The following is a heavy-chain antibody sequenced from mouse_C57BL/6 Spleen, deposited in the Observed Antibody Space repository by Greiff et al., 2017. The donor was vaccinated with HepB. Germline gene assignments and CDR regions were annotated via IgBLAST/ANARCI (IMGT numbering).Heavy chain of an antibody. J-gene: IGHJ4*01. CDR3: ASYYSIYYYAMDD. V-gene: IGHV2-2*01. D-gene: IGHD2-5*01. Sequence: QVQLKESGPGLVQPSQSLSITCTVSGFSLPSYGVHWVRQSPGKGLEWLGVIWSGGSTDYNAAFISRLSISKYNSKSQVFFKMNSLQADDTAIDYCASYYSIYYYAMDDWGQGTSVTVSS. CDR2: IWSGGST. CDR1: GFSLPSYG.